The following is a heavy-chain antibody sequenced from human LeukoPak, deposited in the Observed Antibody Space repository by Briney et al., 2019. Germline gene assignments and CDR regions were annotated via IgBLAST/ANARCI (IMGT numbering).Heavy chain of an antibody. CDR1: GLISSNYW. V-gene: IGHV3-7*01. J-gene: IGHJ3*02. D-gene: IGHD4-17*01. CDR3: AREGHGDYHI. Sequence: PGGSLRLSCEASGLISSNYWMTWVRQAPGKGLERVANINQDGSQKYYVDSVKGRFSVSRDNAKNPLYLQMNSLRVEDTAMYFCAREGHGDYHIWGQGTMVTVSS. CDR2: INQDGSQK.